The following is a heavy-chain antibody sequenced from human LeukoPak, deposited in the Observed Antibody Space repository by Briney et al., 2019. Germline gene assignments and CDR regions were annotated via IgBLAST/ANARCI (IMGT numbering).Heavy chain of an antibody. CDR1: GGSISSSSYY. CDR3: ARYYGSGSHFPYYFDY. V-gene: IGHV4-39*01. D-gene: IGHD3-10*01. Sequence: SETLSLTCTVSGGSISSSSYYWGWIRQPPGKGLEWIGSIYYSGSTYYNPSLKSRVTISVDTSKNQFSLKLSSVTAADTAVYYCARYYGSGSHFPYYFDYWGQGTLVTVSS. CDR2: IYYSGST. J-gene: IGHJ4*02.